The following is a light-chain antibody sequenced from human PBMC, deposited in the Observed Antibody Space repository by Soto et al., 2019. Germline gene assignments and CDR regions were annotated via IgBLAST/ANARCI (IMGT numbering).Light chain of an antibody. CDR1: QTISSW. CDR2: KAS. J-gene: IGKJ1*01. CDR3: QHYNSYSEA. Sequence: DIQMTQSPSSLSASVRYRVTITCRASQTISSWLAWYQQKPGKAPKLLIYKASTLKSGVPSRFSGSGSGTEFTLTISSLQPDDFATYYCQHYNSYSEAFGQGTKVDIK. V-gene: IGKV1-5*03.